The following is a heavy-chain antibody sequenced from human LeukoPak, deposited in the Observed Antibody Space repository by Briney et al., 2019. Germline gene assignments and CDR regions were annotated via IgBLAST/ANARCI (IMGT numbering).Heavy chain of an antibody. Sequence: GGSLRLSCVASGFTFSRYWMSWVRQAPGKGLEWVANINQDGSEKYYVDSVKGRFTISRDNAKNSPYLQMNSLRAEDTAVYYCARGGSGTYSRLFDYWGQGTLVTVSS. CDR3: ARGGSGTYSRLFDY. D-gene: IGHD1-26*01. J-gene: IGHJ4*02. CDR2: INQDGSEK. V-gene: IGHV3-7*01. CDR1: GFTFSRYW.